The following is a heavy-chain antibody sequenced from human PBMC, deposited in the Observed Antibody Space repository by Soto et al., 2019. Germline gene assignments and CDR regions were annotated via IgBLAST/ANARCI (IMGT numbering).Heavy chain of an antibody. CDR2: IYYSGST. Sequence: QVQLQESGPGLVKPSQTLSLTCTVSGGSISSGGYSWSWIRQHPGKGLEWIGYIYYSGSTYYNPSLKSRVTISVDTSKNQFSLKLSSVTAADTAVYYCAREVSGTTDWFDPWGQGTLVTVSS. CDR3: AREVSGTTDWFDP. D-gene: IGHD1-7*01. J-gene: IGHJ5*02. V-gene: IGHV4-31*03. CDR1: GGSISSGGYS.